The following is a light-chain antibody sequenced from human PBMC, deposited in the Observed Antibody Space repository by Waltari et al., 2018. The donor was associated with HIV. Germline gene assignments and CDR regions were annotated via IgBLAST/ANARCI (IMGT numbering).Light chain of an antibody. CDR3: NSYAGSSKSYV. V-gene: IGLV2-8*01. J-gene: IGLJ1*01. CDR2: DVT. CDR1: TSDIGGYTY. Sequence: QSALTQPPSASGSPGQSVTISCTGTTSDIGGYTYVSWYQQHPGEAPRLIIYDVTKRPSGVPDRFSGSKSGNTASLTVSGLQAEDEAEYYCNSYAGSSKSYVFGTWTKVTVL.